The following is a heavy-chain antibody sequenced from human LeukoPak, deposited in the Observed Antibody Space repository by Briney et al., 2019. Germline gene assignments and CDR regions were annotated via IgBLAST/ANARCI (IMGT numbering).Heavy chain of an antibody. CDR2: INHSGST. Sequence: SETLSLTCAVYGGSFNGYYWSWIRQPPGKGLEWIGEINHSGSTNYNPSLKSRVTISVDTSKNQFSLKLSSVTAADTAVYYCARGPLLFCSSTSCYPRNDYWGQGTLVTVSS. D-gene: IGHD2-2*01. CDR1: GGSFNGYY. J-gene: IGHJ4*02. V-gene: IGHV4-34*01. CDR3: ARGPLLFCSSTSCYPRNDY.